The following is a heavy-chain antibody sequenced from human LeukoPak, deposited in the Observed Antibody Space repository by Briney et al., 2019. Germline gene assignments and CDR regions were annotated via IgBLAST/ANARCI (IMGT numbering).Heavy chain of an antibody. J-gene: IGHJ4*02. CDR1: GGSISSYY. CDR3: AREPYDSSGF. V-gene: IGHV4-59*01. Sequence: PSETLSLTCTVSGGSISSYYWSWLRQPPGKGLEWIGYIYYSGSTNYNPSPKSRVTISVDTSKNQFSLKLSSVTAADTAVYYCAREPYDSSGFWGQGTLVTVSS. CDR2: IYYSGST. D-gene: IGHD3-22*01.